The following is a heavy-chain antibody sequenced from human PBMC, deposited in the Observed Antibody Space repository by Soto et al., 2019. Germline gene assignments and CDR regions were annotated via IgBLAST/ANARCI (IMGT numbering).Heavy chain of an antibody. CDR1: GFSLYTSQVG. V-gene: IGHV2-5*02. Sequence: SGPTLVNPTQTLTLTCTFSGFSLYTSQVGVGWIRQPPGKALEWLAHIYWDDDKRYSPSLKNRFTITKDTSKNQVVVTMTNMAPADTATYYCARLYGGSYFDYWGKGTLVTVSS. CDR2: IYWDDDK. CDR3: ARLYGGSYFDY. J-gene: IGHJ4*02. D-gene: IGHD1-26*01.